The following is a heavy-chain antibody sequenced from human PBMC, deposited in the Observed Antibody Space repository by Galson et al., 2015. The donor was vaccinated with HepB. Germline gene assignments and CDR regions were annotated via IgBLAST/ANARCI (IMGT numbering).Heavy chain of an antibody. Sequence: SLRLSCAASGFAFNTFWMTWVRQAPGKGLEWVANINEDGSEKYYVDSVMGRFTIARDNAKNSQFLQMNSLRAEDTAVYYCAREYFYNSSGYRASAYWGQGTLVTVSS. V-gene: IGHV3-7*03. J-gene: IGHJ4*02. CDR2: INEDGSEK. CDR1: GFAFNTFW. CDR3: AREYFYNSSGYRASAY. D-gene: IGHD3-22*01.